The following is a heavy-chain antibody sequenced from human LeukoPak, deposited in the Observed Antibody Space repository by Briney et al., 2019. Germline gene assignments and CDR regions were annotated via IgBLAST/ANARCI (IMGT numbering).Heavy chain of an antibody. V-gene: IGHV3-30*04. Sequence: GSLRLSCAASEFTFSSYALHWVRQAPGKGLEWVAVISSDGSYKYYADSVKGRFTISRDNSKSTLYLQMNSLRAEDTAVYYCARDGKSEYYFDYWGQGTLVTVSS. CDR2: ISSDGSYK. J-gene: IGHJ4*02. CDR1: EFTFSSYA. D-gene: IGHD1-26*01. CDR3: ARDGKSEYYFDY.